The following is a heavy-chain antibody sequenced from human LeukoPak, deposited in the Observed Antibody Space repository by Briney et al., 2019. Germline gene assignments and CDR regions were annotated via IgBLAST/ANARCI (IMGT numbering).Heavy chain of an antibody. CDR2: IDPSDSYT. Sequence: GESLRISCKGSGYSFTSYWISWVRQMPGEGLEWMGRIDPSDSYTNYSPSFQGHVTISAHKSISTAYLQWSSLKASDTAMYYCARLTDQSDIILTGNFDYWGQGTLVTVSS. CDR1: GYSFTSYW. D-gene: IGHD3-9*01. J-gene: IGHJ4*02. CDR3: ARLTDQSDIILTGNFDY. V-gene: IGHV5-10-1*01.